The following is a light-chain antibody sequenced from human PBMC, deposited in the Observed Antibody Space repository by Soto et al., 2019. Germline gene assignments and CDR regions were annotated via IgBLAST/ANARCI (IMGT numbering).Light chain of an antibody. CDR2: DSS. V-gene: IGKV3-15*01. CDR3: QQYDKWPPLT. Sequence: EIVMTQSPATLSVSPGERATLSCRASQSISRSLAWYQQKPGQAPSVLIYDSSTRATGVPARFSGSGSGTEFTLTISSLQSEDFAVYYCQQYDKWPPLTFGQGTRLEIK. CDR1: QSISRS. J-gene: IGKJ5*01.